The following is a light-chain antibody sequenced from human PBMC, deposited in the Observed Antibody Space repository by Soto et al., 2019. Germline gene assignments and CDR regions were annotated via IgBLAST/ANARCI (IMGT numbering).Light chain of an antibody. V-gene: IGLV1-40*01. Sequence: QSVLAQPPSVSGAPGQKVTISCTGSSSNIGAGYDLHWYQQLPGTAPKLLLYGNSNRPSGVPDRFSGSKSGTSASLAISGLQAEDEAEYYCQSYDGSLSDYVFGTGTKVTVL. CDR3: QSYDGSLSDYV. J-gene: IGLJ1*01. CDR2: GNS. CDR1: SSNIGAGYD.